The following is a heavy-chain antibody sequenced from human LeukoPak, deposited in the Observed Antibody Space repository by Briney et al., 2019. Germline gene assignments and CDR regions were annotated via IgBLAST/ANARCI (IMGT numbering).Heavy chain of an antibody. Sequence: GGSLRLSCAGSGFTFSDYTMHWVRQGPGEGLEYVSAITANARSKYHADSVRGRFTISRDNSKDTPYLQMGSLRPEDTAVYYCARGPSSYFYMDVWGKGTTVTISS. CDR2: ITANARSK. J-gene: IGHJ6*03. V-gene: IGHV3-64*02. CDR3: ARGPSSYFYMDV. CDR1: GFTFSDYT.